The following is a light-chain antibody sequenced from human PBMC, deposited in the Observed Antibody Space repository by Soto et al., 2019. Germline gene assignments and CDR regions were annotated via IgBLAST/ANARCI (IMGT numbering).Light chain of an antibody. J-gene: IGLJ2*01. Sequence: NFMLTQPHSVSESPGKTVKISCTRSSGSNASNYVQWYQQRPGSAPTIVIYENNQRPSGVPDRFSGSIDSSSNSASLTISGLKTEDEADYYCQSFDSRNVVFGGGTKLTVL. CDR3: QSFDSRNVV. V-gene: IGLV6-57*03. CDR1: SGSNASNY. CDR2: ENN.